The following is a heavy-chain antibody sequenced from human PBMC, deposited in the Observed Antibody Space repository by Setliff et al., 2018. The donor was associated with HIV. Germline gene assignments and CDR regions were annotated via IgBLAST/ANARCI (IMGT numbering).Heavy chain of an antibody. V-gene: IGHV1-69-2*01. CDR1: GYTFIDYF. D-gene: IGHD6-19*01. CDR3: ATDGAVAGIEPGAWFDP. Sequence: GPPVKVSCKASGYTFIDYFIHWVQQAPGKGLEWMGRIDPEDGETKYAEEFQGRLTLSADTSTDTAYMELSGLRFEDTAVYYCATDGAVAGIEPGAWFDPWGQGTLVTVSS. J-gene: IGHJ5*02. CDR2: IDPEDGET.